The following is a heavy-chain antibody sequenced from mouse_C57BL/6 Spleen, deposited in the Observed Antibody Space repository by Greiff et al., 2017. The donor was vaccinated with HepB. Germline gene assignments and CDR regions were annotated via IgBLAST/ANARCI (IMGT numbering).Heavy chain of an antibody. CDR3: AIRSYYDGSRGYFDV. J-gene: IGHJ1*03. CDR2: INPNNGGT. CDR1: GYTFTDYY. V-gene: IGHV1-26*01. Sequence: EVQLQQSGPELVKPGASVKISCKASGYTFTDYYMNWVKQSHGKSLEWIGDINPNNGGTSYNQKFKGKATLTVDKSSSTAYMELRSLTSEDSAVYYCAIRSYYDGSRGYFDVWGTGTTVTVSS. D-gene: IGHD1-1*01.